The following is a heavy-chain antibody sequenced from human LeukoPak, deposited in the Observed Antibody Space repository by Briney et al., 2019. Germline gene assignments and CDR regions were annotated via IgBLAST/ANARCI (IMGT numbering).Heavy chain of an antibody. CDR1: GGSISDFY. V-gene: IGHV4-59*12. CDR3: VTYYFDSSGPKKNY. J-gene: IGHJ4*02. CDR2: IYFTGTT. D-gene: IGHD3-22*01. Sequence: PSETLSLTCTVSGGSISDFYWSWIRQPPGKGLEWIGYIYFTGTTNYNPSLRSRITISVDTSKKQFSLKLSSVTAADTAVYYCVTYYFDSSGPKKNYWGQGTLVTVSS.